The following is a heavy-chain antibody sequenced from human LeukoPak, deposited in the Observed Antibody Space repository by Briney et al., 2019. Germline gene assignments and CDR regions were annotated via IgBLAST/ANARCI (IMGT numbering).Heavy chain of an antibody. D-gene: IGHD2-2*01. CDR3: ARAHLDCSSTSCYYRVFDY. Sequence: SVKVSCKASGGTFSSYAISWVRQAPGQGLEWMGGIIPIFGTANYAQKFQSRVTITADKSTSTAYMELSSLRSEDTAVYYCARAHLDCSSTSCYYRVFDYWGQGTLVTVSS. V-gene: IGHV1-69*06. CDR2: IIPIFGTA. CDR1: GGTFSSYA. J-gene: IGHJ4*02.